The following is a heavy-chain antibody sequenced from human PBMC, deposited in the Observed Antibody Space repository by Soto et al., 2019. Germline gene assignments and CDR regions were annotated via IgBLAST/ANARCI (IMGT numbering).Heavy chain of an antibody. Sequence: GGSLRLSCAASGFTFSSYSMNWVRQAPGKGLEWVSSISSSSSYIYYADSVKGRFTISRDNAKNSLYLQMNSLRAEDTAVYYCARDGVVVPAAKGYYYYYYMDVWGKGTTVTVSS. D-gene: IGHD2-2*01. CDR1: GFTFSSYS. CDR3: ARDGVVVPAAKGYYYYYYMDV. V-gene: IGHV3-21*01. J-gene: IGHJ6*03. CDR2: ISSSSSYI.